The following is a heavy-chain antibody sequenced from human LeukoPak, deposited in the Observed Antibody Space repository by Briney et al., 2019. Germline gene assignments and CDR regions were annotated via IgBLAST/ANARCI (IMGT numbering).Heavy chain of an antibody. D-gene: IGHD3-22*01. Sequence: GGSLRLSCAASGFTVSVNYMSWVRQAPGKGLEWISLIYSGGDTYYPDSVRGRFTISRDNSKNTLFLQMNSLRAEDTAVYYCAKDSGPYTSGYYGHWGQGTLVTVSS. J-gene: IGHJ4*02. CDR3: AKDSGPYTSGYYGH. CDR2: IYSGGDT. V-gene: IGHV3-53*01. CDR1: GFTVSVNY.